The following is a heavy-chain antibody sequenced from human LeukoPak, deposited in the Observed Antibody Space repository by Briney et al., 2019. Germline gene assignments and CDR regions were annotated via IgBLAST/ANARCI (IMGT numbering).Heavy chain of an antibody. Sequence: SETLSLTCTVSGGSISSGGYYWSWIRQPPGKGLEWIGYIYHSGSTYYNPSLKGRVTISVDRSKNQISLKLSSVTAADTAVYYCARHIKYSSGWYEINYFDYWGQGTLVTVSS. J-gene: IGHJ4*02. CDR1: GGSISSGGYY. CDR3: ARHIKYSSGWYEINYFDY. CDR2: IYHSGST. D-gene: IGHD6-19*01. V-gene: IGHV4-30-2*01.